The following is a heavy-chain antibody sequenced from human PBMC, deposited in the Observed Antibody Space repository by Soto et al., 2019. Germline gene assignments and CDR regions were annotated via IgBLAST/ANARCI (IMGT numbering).Heavy chain of an antibody. V-gene: IGHV2-5*02. CDR2: ISWDDDK. D-gene: IGHD7-27*01. J-gene: IGHJ4*02. CDR3: AHYTGDRDY. CDR1: GFSLSTSGVG. Sequence: QITLKASGPTLVKPTQTLTLTCTFSGFSLSTSGVGVGWIRQPPGKALEWLALISWDDDKRYSPSLKSRLTITKDTAKKQVVLTMTNRDPVDTATYYCAHYTGDRDYWGQGTLVTVSS.